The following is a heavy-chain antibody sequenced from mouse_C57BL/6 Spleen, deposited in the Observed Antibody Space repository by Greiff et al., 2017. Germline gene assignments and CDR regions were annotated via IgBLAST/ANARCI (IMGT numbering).Heavy chain of an antibody. Sequence: QVQLQQPGAALVKPGASVKLSCKASGYTFTSYWMHWVKQRPGRGLECIVRLDPNSGGPKYNEKFKSKSTLTVDKPSSTAYMQLSSLTSEDSAVYYCARGAQATGYAMYYWGQGTSVTVSS. J-gene: IGHJ4*01. CDR2: LDPNSGGP. CDR1: GYTFTSYW. V-gene: IGHV1-72*01. CDR3: ARGAQATGYAMYY. D-gene: IGHD3-2*02.